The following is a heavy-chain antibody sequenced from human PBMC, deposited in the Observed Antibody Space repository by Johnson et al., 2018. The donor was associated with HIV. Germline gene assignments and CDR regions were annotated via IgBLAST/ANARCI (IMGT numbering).Heavy chain of an antibody. CDR1: GFTFSSYA. CDR2: ISGSGGST. D-gene: IGHD3-22*01. J-gene: IGHJ3*02. V-gene: IGHV3-23*04. CDR3: AKDPYYETSAYYDDAFDI. Sequence: EQLVESGGGLVQPGGSLRLSCAASGFTFSSYAMSWVRQAPGKGLELVSAISGSGGSTYYADSVKGRFTISRDNSKNTLYLQMNSLRAEDTAVYYCAKDPYYETSAYYDDAFDIWGQGTMVTVSS.